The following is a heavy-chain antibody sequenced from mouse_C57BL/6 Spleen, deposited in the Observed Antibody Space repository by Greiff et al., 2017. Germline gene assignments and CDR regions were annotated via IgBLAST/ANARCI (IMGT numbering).Heavy chain of an antibody. V-gene: IGHV1-18*01. CDR1: GYTFTDYN. CDR3: ARRTGTQAWFAY. D-gene: IGHD4-1*01. J-gene: IGHJ3*01. Sequence: VQLKESGPELVKPGASVKIPCKASGYTFTDYNMDWVKQSHGKSLEWIGDINPNNGGTIYNQKFKGKATLTVDKSSSTAYMELRSLTSEDTADYYCARRTGTQAWFAYWGQGTLVTVSA. CDR2: INPNNGGT.